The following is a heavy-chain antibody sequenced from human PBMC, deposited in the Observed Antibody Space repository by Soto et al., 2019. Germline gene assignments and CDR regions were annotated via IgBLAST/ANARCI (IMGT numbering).Heavy chain of an antibody. CDR3: ARESPAAGYFDN. CDR1: DGSISGYY. D-gene: IGHD6-13*01. Sequence: SETLSLTCTVSDGSISGYYWNWIRQPPGEGLEWIGYIYYSGGTNYNPSLKSRVTLSVDTSKNQFSLKLNSVTAADTAVYYCARESPAAGYFDNWGQGTLVTVSS. CDR2: IYYSGGT. J-gene: IGHJ4*02. V-gene: IGHV4-59*01.